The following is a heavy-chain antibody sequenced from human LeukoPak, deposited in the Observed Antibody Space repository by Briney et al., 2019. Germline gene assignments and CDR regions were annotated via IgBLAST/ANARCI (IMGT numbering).Heavy chain of an antibody. CDR1: GFTFDDYA. CDR2: ISWNSGSI. V-gene: IGHV3-9*01. CDR3: ATSGNYNRYYFDC. D-gene: IGHD1-26*01. J-gene: IGHJ4*02. Sequence: GGSLRLSCAASGFTFDDYAMHWVRQAPGKGLEWVSGISWNSGSIGYADSVKGRFTISRDNAKNSLYLQMNSLRAEDTAVYYCATSGNYNRYYFDCWGQGTLVAVSS.